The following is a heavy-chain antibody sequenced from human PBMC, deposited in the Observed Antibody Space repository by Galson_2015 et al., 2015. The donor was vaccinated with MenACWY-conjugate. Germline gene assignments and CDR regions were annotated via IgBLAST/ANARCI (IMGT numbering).Heavy chain of an antibody. CDR3: AREEYSSGWPDYYYYYGMDV. V-gene: IGHV3-33*01. Sequence: SLRLSCAASGFTFSSYGMHWVRQAPGKGLEWVAVIWYDGSNKYYADSVKGRFTISRDNSKNTLYLQMNSLRAEDTAVYYCAREEYSSGWPDYYYYYGMDVWGQGTTVTVSS. CDR1: GFTFSSYG. J-gene: IGHJ6*02. CDR2: IWYDGSNK. D-gene: IGHD6-19*01.